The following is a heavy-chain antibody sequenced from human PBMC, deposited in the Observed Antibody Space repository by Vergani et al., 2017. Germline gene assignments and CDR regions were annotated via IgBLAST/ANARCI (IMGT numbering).Heavy chain of an antibody. D-gene: IGHD3-16*02. V-gene: IGHV4-61*02. CDR2: TSTDGST. Sequence: QVQLQESGPGLVKPSQTLSLTCSVSGGAVNRGSNFWTWIRQPAGKGLEWIGRTSTDGSTNYNPSLKSRVTVSVDTSKTQISLRLTSVTAVYTAVYYCARETVVTSWDGYRFHYMDVCGKGTTVTVSS. CDR3: ARETVVTSWDGYRFHYMDV. CDR1: GGAVNRGSNF. J-gene: IGHJ6*03.